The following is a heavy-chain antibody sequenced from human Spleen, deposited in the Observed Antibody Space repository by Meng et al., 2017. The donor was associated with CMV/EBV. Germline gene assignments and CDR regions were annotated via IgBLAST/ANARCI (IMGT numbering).Heavy chain of an antibody. CDR2: INPNSGGT. J-gene: IGHJ4*02. D-gene: IGHD3-3*01. CDR3: ARAWSGYLDLGMFDY. Sequence: ASVKVSCKASGYTFPGYYIHWVRQAPGQGLEWMGWINPNSGGTNYAQKFQGRVTMARDTSISTAYMGLSRLRSDDTAVFYCARAWSGYLDLGMFDYWGQGTLVTVSS. V-gene: IGHV1-2*02. CDR1: GYTFPGYY.